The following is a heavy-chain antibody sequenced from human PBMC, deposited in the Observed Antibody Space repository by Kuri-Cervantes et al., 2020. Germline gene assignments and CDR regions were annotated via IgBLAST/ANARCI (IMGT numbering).Heavy chain of an antibody. J-gene: IGHJ5*02. Sequence: GESLKISCAASGFTFSNAWMSWVRQAPGKGLEWVGRIKSKTDGGTIDYAAPVKGRFTISRDDSKNMLYLQMNSLKIEDTAVYYCATGFDPWGQGTLVTVSS. CDR3: ATGFDP. CDR2: IKSKTDGGTI. V-gene: IGHV3-15*01. CDR1: GFTFSNAW.